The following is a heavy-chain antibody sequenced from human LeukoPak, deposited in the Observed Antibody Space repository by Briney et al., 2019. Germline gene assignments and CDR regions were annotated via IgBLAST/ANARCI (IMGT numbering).Heavy chain of an antibody. CDR1: GYTLTELS. D-gene: IGHD6-13*01. J-gene: IGHJ5*02. V-gene: IGHV1-24*01. Sequence: ASVKVSCKXSGYTLTELSMHWVRQAPRKGLEWMGGFDPEDGETIYSQKFQGRVTMTEDTSTDTAYMELSSLRSEDTAVYYCAGGSSWYDAWGQGTLVTVSS. CDR2: FDPEDGET. CDR3: AGGSSWYDA.